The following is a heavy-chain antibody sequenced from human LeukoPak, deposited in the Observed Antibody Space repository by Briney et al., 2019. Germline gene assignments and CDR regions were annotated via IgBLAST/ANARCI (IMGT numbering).Heavy chain of an antibody. V-gene: IGHV3-53*01. D-gene: IGHD6-13*01. J-gene: IGHJ4*02. Sequence: GGSLRLSCAVSGFTVSSIYMSWVRQAPGKGLEWVSFIYSDGNTYYGDSVKGRFTLSRDSSRNTLYLQMNSLRAEDTAMYYCARGYSGSWYDWGQGTLVTVSS. CDR2: IYSDGNT. CDR1: GFTVSSIY. CDR3: ARGYSGSWYD.